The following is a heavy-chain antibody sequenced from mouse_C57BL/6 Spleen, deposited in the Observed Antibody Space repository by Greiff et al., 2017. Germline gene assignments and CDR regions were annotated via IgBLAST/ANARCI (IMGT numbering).Heavy chain of an antibody. V-gene: IGHV1-81*01. CDR2: IYPRSGNT. J-gene: IGHJ2*01. D-gene: IGHD1-1*01. CDR1: GYTFTSYG. Sequence: QVQLQQSGAELARPGASVKLSCKASGYTFTSYGISWVKQRTGQGLEWIGEIYPRSGNTYYNEKFKGKATLTADKSSSTAYMELRSLTSEDSAVYFCAPITTGVAGGYWGQGTTLTVSS. CDR3: APITTGVAGGY.